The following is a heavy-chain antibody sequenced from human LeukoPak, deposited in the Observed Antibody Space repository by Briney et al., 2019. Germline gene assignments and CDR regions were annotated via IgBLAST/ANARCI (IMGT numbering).Heavy chain of an antibody. Sequence: GGSLRLSCAASGFTVSNKYMTWVRQAPGKGLEWVSLIYSDGRTYYADSVKGRFTISRDNTKNSLYLQMNSLRAEDTAVYYCARVGGSYKTSYCSGGSCYFGYWFDPWGQGTLVTVSS. V-gene: IGHV3-53*01. CDR3: ARVGGSYKTSYCSGGSCYFGYWFDP. CDR1: GFTVSNKY. J-gene: IGHJ5*02. D-gene: IGHD2-15*01. CDR2: IYSDGRT.